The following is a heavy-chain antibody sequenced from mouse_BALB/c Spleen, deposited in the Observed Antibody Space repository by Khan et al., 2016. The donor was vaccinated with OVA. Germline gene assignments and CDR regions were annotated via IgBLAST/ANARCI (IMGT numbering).Heavy chain of an antibody. CDR1: GFSLSDYG. V-gene: IGHV2-6-5*01. CDR3: AKGVWSYYYTLDY. J-gene: IGHJ4*01. Sequence: VQLVESGPGLVAPSQNLSITCTVSGFSLSDYGVSWIRQPPGKGLEWLGVIWGGGNTYYNSTLKSRLSISKDNSKSQVFLKMSSLQSDDTAMYXCAKGVWSYYYTLDYWGQGTSDTVSA. CDR2: IWGGGNT.